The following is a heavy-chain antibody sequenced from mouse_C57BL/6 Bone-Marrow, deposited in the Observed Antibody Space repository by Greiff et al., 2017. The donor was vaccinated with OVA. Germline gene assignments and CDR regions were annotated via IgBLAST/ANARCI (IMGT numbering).Heavy chain of an antibody. CDR2: IDPSDSYT. CDR3: ARGAFMDY. CDR1: GYTFTSYW. Sequence: QVQLQQSGAELVMPGASVKLSYKASGYTFTSYWMHWVKQRPGQGLEWIGEIDPSDSYTNYNQKFKGKSTLTVDKSSSTAYMQLSSLTSEDSAVYYCARGAFMDYWGQGTSVTVSS. V-gene: IGHV1-69*01. J-gene: IGHJ4*01.